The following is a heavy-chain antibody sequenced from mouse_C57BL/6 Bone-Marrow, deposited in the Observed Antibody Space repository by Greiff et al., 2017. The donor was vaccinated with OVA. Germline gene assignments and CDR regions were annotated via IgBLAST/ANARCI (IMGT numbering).Heavy chain of an antibody. D-gene: IGHD2-1*01. CDR1: GYSITNGNHW. CDR2: ISSSGRT. CDR3: AREEGKNYFDY. V-gene: IGHV3-4*01. Sequence: EVKLEESGPALVKPSQTVSLTCTVTGYSITNGNHWWNWIRQVSGSKLEWIGYISSSGRTDSNPSLKSRISITRDTSKNQLCLQLNSVTTEDIATYYCAREEGKNYFDYWGQGTTLTVSS. J-gene: IGHJ2*01.